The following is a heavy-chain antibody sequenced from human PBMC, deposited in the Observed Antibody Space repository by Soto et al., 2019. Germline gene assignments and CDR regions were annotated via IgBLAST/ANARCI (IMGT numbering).Heavy chain of an antibody. Sequence: SQTLSLTCAISGDSVSSGSATLNLIMQSPSRGLEWLGRTYYRSKWYNDYAMFVKGRIVINPDTSANQFSLQLSSVTPEDTAVYFCGRVLTGTTLDSWGQGTPVTVSS. CDR2: TYYRSKWYN. D-gene: IGHD1-7*01. CDR3: GRVLTGTTLDS. V-gene: IGHV6-1*01. CDR1: GDSVSSGSAT. J-gene: IGHJ4*02.